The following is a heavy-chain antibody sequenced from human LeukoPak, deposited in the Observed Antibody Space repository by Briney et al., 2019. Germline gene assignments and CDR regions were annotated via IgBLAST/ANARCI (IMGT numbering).Heavy chain of an antibody. CDR1: GGSISSYY. J-gene: IGHJ4*02. D-gene: IGHD1-1*01. CDR2: IYYSGST. V-gene: IGHV4-59*01. Sequence: SETLSLTCTVSGGSISSYYWSWIRQPPGKGLEWNGYIYYSGSTNYNPSLKSRVTISVDTSKNQFSLKLSSVTAADTVVYYCARDSVSGSIDYWGQGTLVTVSS. CDR3: ARDSVSGSIDY.